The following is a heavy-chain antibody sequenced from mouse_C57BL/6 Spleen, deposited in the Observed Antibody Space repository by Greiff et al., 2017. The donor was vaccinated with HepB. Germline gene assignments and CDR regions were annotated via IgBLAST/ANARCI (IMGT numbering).Heavy chain of an antibody. V-gene: IGHV1-26*01. CDR2: INPNNGGT. CDR1: GYTFTDYY. CDR3: ARCPYYYGSSQGYFDY. J-gene: IGHJ2*01. Sequence: EVQLQQSGPELVKPGASVKISCKASGYTFTDYYMNWVKQSHGKSLEWIGDINPNNGGTSYNQKFKGKATLTVDKSSSTAYMELRSLTSEDSAVYYCARCPYYYGSSQGYFDYWGQGTTLTVSS. D-gene: IGHD1-1*01.